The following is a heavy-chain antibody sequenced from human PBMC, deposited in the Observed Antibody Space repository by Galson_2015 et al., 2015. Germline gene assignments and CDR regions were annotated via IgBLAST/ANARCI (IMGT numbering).Heavy chain of an antibody. J-gene: IGHJ6*02. Sequence: SLRLSCAASGFTFSSYAMHWVRQAPDKGLEWVAVISYDGSNKYYADSVKGRFTISRDNSKNTLYLQMNSLRAEDTAVYYCARADYYDFWSGYYTDYYYGMDVWGQGTTVTVSS. V-gene: IGHV3-30-3*01. D-gene: IGHD3-3*01. CDR1: GFTFSSYA. CDR2: ISYDGSNK. CDR3: ARADYYDFWSGYYTDYYYGMDV.